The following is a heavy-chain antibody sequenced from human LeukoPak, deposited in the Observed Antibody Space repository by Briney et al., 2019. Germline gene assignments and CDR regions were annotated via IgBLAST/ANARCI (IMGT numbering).Heavy chain of an antibody. CDR1: GYSFTSYW. Sequence: GESLQISCKGSGYSFTSYWIGWVRQLPGKGLEWMGIIYPGDSDTRYNPSFQDQVTISADKSISTAYLQWSSLKASDTAMYYCARHEGFGELLYVDYWGQGTLVTVSS. V-gene: IGHV5-51*01. J-gene: IGHJ4*02. D-gene: IGHD3-10*01. CDR2: IYPGDSDT. CDR3: ARHEGFGELLYVDY.